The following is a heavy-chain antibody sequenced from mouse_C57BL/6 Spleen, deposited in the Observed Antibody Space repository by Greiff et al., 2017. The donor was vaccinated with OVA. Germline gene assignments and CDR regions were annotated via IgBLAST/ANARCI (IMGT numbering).Heavy chain of an antibody. V-gene: IGHV7-3*01. D-gene: IGHD1-1*01. CDR2: IRNKANGYTT. Sequence: EVKLMESGGGLVQPGGSLSLSCAASGFTFTDYYMSWVRQPPGKALEWLGFIRNKANGYTTEYSASVKGRFTISRDNSQSILYLQMNALRAEDSATYYCAGYVEDYGSSYLHYYAMDYWGQGTSVTVSS. CDR1: GFTFTDYY. CDR3: AGYVEDYGSSYLHYYAMDY. J-gene: IGHJ4*01.